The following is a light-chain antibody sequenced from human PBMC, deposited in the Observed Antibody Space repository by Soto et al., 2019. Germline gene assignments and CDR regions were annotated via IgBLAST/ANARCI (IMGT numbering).Light chain of an antibody. CDR2: DAS. Sequence: DLQMTQSPSSLSASVGARVTITCQASQNINNYLNWYQQKPGRAPKLLIYDASNLEAGVPSRFRVSVSGTDFTFTLRRLQPEDSETYDGQQYSTYPLTFGGGTKVDIK. V-gene: IGKV1-33*01. CDR3: QQYSTYPLT. CDR1: QNINNY. J-gene: IGKJ4*01.